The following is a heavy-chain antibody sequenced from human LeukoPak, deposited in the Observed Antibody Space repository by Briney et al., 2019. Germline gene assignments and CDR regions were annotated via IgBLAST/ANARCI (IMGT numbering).Heavy chain of an antibody. CDR1: GFTFRIYA. J-gene: IGHJ4*02. CDR2: ISGSDGST. CDR3: AKESKTRIAALDF. D-gene: IGHD6-13*01. Sequence: GGSLRLSCAASGFTFRIYAMSWVRQAPGKGLEWVSAISGSDGSTNYADSVKGRFSISRDNSKNTLYLQMNSLRAEDTAVYYCAKESKTRIAALDFWGQGTLVTVSS. V-gene: IGHV3-23*01.